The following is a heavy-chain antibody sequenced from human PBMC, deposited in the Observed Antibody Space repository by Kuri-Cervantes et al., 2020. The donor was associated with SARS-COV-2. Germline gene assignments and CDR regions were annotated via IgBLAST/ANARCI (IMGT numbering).Heavy chain of an antibody. CDR1: GFTFSSYA. CDR3: TRNFYYDGSGYPALGY. D-gene: IGHD3-22*01. Sequence: GGSLRLSCAASGFTFSSYAMHWVRQAPGKGLEWVSVISGVGAHMYYADFVRGRFTISRDNSRNTLYLQVNRLRDEDTAMYYCTRNFYYDGSGYPALGYWGQGTLVTVSS. CDR2: ISGVGAHM. V-gene: IGHV3-23*01. J-gene: IGHJ4*02.